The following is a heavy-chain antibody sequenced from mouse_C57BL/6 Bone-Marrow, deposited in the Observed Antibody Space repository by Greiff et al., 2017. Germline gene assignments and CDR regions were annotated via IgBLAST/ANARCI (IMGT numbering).Heavy chain of an antibody. J-gene: IGHJ2*01. CDR1: GYTFTSYW. D-gene: IGHD2-14*01. CDR2: IDPSGSST. V-gene: IGHV1-69*01. CDR3: ARRGTPYYFDY. Sequence: QVQLQQPGAELVMPGASVKLSCKASGYTFTSYWMHWVKQRPGQGLEWIGEIDPSGSSTNYTPKVKGKSTLTVDKSSSTAYMQVSSLTSEDSAVYYCARRGTPYYFDYWGQGTTLTVSS.